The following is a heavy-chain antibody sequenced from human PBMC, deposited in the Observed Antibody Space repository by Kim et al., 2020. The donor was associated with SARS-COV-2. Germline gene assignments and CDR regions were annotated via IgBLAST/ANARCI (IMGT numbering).Heavy chain of an antibody. J-gene: IGHJ3*01. CDR3: VTRNYYNSGSYYEGAPF. V-gene: IGHV3-64*05. D-gene: IGHD3-10*01. CDR2: ISSDGVST. Sequence: GGSLRLSCSASGFTFSNYAMHWVRQAPGKGLEYVSAISSDGVSTYYADSVKGRFTISRDNSKNMLYVQMSSLRVEDTAIYYCVTRNYYNSGSYYEGAPF. CDR1: GFTFSNYA.